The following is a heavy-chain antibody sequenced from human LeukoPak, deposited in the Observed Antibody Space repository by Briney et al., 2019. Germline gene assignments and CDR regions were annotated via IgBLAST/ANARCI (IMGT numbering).Heavy chain of an antibody. J-gene: IGHJ4*02. V-gene: IGHV4-59*12. CDR3: ARRGDGYNQFDY. Sequence: RPSETLSLTCTVSGGSISRYYWGWIRQPPGLGLEWIGYIYYSGSTDYNPSLKSRVTISVDTSKNQFSLKLSSVTAADTAVYYCARRGDGYNQFDYWGQGTLVTVSS. CDR2: IYYSGST. D-gene: IGHD5-24*01. CDR1: GGSISRYY.